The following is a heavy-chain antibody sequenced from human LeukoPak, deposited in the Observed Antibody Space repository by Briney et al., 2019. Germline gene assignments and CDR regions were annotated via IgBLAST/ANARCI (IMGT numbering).Heavy chain of an antibody. V-gene: IGHV3-48*01. CDR1: GFTFSSYS. CDR3: AKEMATMVRGVLVAY. CDR2: ISSSSSTI. D-gene: IGHD3-10*01. J-gene: IGHJ4*02. Sequence: GGSLRLSCAASGFTFSSYSMNWVRQAPGKGLEWVSYISSSSSTIYYADSVKGRFTISRDNAKNSLYLQMNSLRAEDTAVYYCAKEMATMVRGVLVAYWGQGTLVTVSS.